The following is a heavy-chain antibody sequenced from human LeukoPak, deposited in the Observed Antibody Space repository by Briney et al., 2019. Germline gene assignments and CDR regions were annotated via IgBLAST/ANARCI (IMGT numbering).Heavy chain of an antibody. J-gene: IGHJ4*02. Sequence: GGSLRLSCAASGFTFSSYAMSWVRQAPGKGLEWVSGIIDSGTTTYYADSVKGRFTISRDNSKNTSSLQMNSLRAEDTAVYYCAKRVDYSSSSGGYFDNWGQGALVTVSS. D-gene: IGHD6-6*01. V-gene: IGHV3-23*01. CDR3: AKRVDYSSSSGGYFDN. CDR1: GFTFSSYA. CDR2: IIDSGTTT.